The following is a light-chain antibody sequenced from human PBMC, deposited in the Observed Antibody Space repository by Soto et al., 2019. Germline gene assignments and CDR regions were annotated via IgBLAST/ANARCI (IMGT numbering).Light chain of an antibody. CDR2: KVS. CDR1: QSLVHSDGHTY. J-gene: IGKJ2*01. CDR3: MQAAQHPRT. V-gene: IGKV2-24*01. Sequence: DIVMTQTPLSSPVTLGQPASISCKSSQSLVHSDGHTYLSWIQQRPGQPPRLLIYKVSSRFSGVPDRFSGSGAGTDFTLRISRVEAEDVGLYYCMQAAQHPRTFGQGTRREIK.